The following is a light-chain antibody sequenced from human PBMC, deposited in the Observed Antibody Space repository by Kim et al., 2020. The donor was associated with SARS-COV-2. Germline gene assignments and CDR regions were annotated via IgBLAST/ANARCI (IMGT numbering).Light chain of an antibody. Sequence: IQMTQSPSTLSASVGDRVTITCRASQSISTSLAWYQQKPGKAPKLLIYKASTLESGVPSRFSGSGSGTEFSLTITSLQPDDFATYYCQQYTAYRTFGQGTKVEIK. V-gene: IGKV1-5*03. CDR2: KAS. CDR3: QQYTAYRT. J-gene: IGKJ1*01. CDR1: QSISTS.